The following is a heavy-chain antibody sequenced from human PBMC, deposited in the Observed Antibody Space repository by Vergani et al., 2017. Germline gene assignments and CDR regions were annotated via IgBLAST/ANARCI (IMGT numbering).Heavy chain of an antibody. V-gene: IGHV1-69*04. Sequence: QVQLVQSGAEVKKPGSSVKVSCKASGGTFSSYAISWVRQAPGQGLEWMGRIIPILGIANYAQKFQGRVTITADKSTSTAYMELSSLRSEDTAVYYCAIDWDDYGDYVLGNWGQGTLVTVSS. CDR3: AIDWDDYGDYVLGN. CDR1: GGTFSSYA. D-gene: IGHD4-17*01. J-gene: IGHJ4*02. CDR2: IIPILGIA.